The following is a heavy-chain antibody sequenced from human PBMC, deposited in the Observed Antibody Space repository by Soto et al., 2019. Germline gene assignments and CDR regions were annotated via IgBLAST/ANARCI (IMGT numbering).Heavy chain of an antibody. Sequence: SGPTLVNPTQTLTLTCTLSGISLSTSGVGLGWIRQTPGKALEWLALVYWNDDKHYSPSLKSRLTITKDSSKNQAILTMTNMDPVDTATYYCARGLATLPVFAFDIWGQGTVVTVSS. D-gene: IGHD1-1*01. CDR2: VYWNDDK. CDR3: ARGLATLPVFAFDI. J-gene: IGHJ3*02. CDR1: GISLSTSGVG. V-gene: IGHV2-5*01.